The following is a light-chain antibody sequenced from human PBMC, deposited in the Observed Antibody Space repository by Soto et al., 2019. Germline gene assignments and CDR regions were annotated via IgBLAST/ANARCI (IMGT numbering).Light chain of an antibody. CDR2: DAS. V-gene: IGKV1-5*01. Sequence: DLQMTQSPSTLSASVGDRVTITCRASQSISTWLAWYQQKPGKAPKLLIYDASSLESGVSSRFSGSGSRTEFTLTISSLQPDDFATYYCQQYNSYSLYTFGQGTKLEIE. CDR3: QQYNSYSLYT. J-gene: IGKJ2*01. CDR1: QSISTW.